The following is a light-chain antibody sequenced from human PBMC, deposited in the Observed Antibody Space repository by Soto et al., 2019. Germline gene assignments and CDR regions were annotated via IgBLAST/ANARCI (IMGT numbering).Light chain of an antibody. CDR1: QSVSSY. CDR2: DAS. CDR3: QQRSNWPYT. Sequence: DIVLTQSQATLSLSPGERATLSCRASQSVSSYLAWYQQKPGQAPRLLIYDASNRATGIPARFSGSGSGTDFTLTISSLEPEDFAVYFCQQRSNWPYTFGLGTKLDIK. J-gene: IGKJ2*01. V-gene: IGKV3-11*01.